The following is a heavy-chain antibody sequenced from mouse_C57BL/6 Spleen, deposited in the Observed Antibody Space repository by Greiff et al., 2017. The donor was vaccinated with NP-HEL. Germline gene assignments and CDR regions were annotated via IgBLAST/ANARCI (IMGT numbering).Heavy chain of an antibody. D-gene: IGHD1-1*01. J-gene: IGHJ3*01. CDR1: GYTFTSYW. CDR2: IDPSDSYT. V-gene: IGHV1-69*01. CDR3: ARGYYGSPAD. Sequence: QVQLQQPGAELVMPGASVKLSCKASGYTFTSYWMHWVKQRPGQGLEWIGEIDPSDSYTNYNQKFKGKSTLTVDKSSSTAYMQLSSLTSEDSAVYYYARGYYGSPADWGQGTLVTVSA.